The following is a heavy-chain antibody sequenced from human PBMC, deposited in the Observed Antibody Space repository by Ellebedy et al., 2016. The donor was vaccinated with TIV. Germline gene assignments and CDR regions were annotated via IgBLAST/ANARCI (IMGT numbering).Heavy chain of an antibody. CDR2: ISSNGGST. J-gene: IGHJ3*02. V-gene: IGHV3-64D*06. CDR1: GFTFSSYA. CDR3: VSDAFDI. Sequence: GGSLRLXXSASGFTFSSYAMHWVRQAPGQGLDYVSAISSNGGSTYYADSVKGRFTISRDNSKNTLYLQMSSLRAEDTAVYYCVSDAFDIWGQGTMVTVSS.